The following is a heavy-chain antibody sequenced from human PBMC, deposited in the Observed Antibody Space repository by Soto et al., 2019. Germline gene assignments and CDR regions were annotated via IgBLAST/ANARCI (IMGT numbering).Heavy chain of an antibody. CDR1: GGTFSTYA. CDR2: IIPMFGTA. D-gene: IGHD5-18*01. CDR3: ASGIQLWLRRINNGYSG. J-gene: IGHJ4*02. Sequence: QVQLVQSGAEVKKPESSVKVSCKAPGGTFSTYAISWVRQAPGHGLEWMGGIIPMFGTANYAQRFRDRVTLTADESTKIVYMELSSLRSEDTAVYFCASGIQLWLRRINNGYSGWGQGTLVTVSS. V-gene: IGHV1-69*12.